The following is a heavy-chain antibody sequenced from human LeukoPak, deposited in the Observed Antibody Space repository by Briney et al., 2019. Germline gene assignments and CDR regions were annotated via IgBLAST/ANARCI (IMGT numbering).Heavy chain of an antibody. Sequence: PAETLSLTCSVSGGSISGYYWSWIRQPPGKGLEWIGYIYFSGSTNYHPSLNSPLTMSVDTSKNQFSLKLSSVTAADTAVYYCARYGLAFTYDFWGQGTLVTVSS. J-gene: IGHJ4*02. CDR1: GGSISGYY. V-gene: IGHV4-59*01. CDR2: IYFSGST. CDR3: ARYGLAFTYDF. D-gene: IGHD3-16*01.